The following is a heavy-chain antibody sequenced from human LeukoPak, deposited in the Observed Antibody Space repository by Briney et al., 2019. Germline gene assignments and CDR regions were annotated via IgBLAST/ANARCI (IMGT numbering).Heavy chain of an antibody. J-gene: IGHJ4*02. Sequence: PSETLSLTCAVCGGSFSGYYWSWIRQPPGKGLEWIGEINHSGSTNYNPSLKSRVTISVDTSKNQFSLKLSSVTAADTAVYYCARGLGYGGNSGRLWFDYWGQGTLVTVSS. D-gene: IGHD4-23*01. CDR1: GGSFSGYY. V-gene: IGHV4-34*01. CDR3: ARGLGYGGNSGRLWFDY. CDR2: INHSGST.